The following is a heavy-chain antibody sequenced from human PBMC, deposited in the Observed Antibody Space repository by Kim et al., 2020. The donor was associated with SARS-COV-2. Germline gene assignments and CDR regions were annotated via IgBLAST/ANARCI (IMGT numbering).Heavy chain of an antibody. Sequence: GGSLRLSCAASGFTFDDCAMHWVRQAPGKGLEWVSGISWNSGRIAYADSVKGRFNISSDNAKNSVYLQMNSLRAEATALYYCVKDLRVPGAWGGVVWGQGTPHTV. CDR1: GFTFDDCA. D-gene: IGHD2-8*01. CDR3: VKDLRVPGAWGGVV. J-gene: IGHJ1*01. V-gene: IGHV3-9*01. CDR2: ISWNSGRI.